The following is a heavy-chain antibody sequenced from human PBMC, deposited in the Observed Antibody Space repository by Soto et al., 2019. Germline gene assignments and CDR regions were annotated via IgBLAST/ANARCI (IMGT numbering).Heavy chain of an antibody. CDR3: ASSYSGYLDN. CDR1: GDSMSSGAYY. J-gene: IGHJ4*02. Sequence: SETLSLTCSVSGDSMSSGAYYWNWIRQHPGKGLEWIAYIYYSGNTYYNPSLRSRINILVDTSKSQFSLKLTSVTDADTAVYYCASSYSGYLDNWGQGTLVTVS. V-gene: IGHV4-31*03. D-gene: IGHD3-22*01. CDR2: IYYSGNT.